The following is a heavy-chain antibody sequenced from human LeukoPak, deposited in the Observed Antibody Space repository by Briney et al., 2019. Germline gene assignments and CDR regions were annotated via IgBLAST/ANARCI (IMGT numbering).Heavy chain of an antibody. CDR1: EFAFSTYN. Sequence: GGSLRLSCAASEFAFSTYNMNWVRQAPGKGLEWVSYISTGSSTTYYADSVKGRFTISGDNVENSLYLQMNSLRDEDTAVYYCARVAAGYSVNYFDYWGQGTLVTVSS. D-gene: IGHD4-23*01. V-gene: IGHV3-48*02. CDR2: ISTGSSTT. CDR3: ARVAAGYSVNYFDY. J-gene: IGHJ4*02.